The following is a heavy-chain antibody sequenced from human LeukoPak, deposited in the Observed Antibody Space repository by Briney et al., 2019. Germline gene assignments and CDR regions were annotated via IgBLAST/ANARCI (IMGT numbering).Heavy chain of an antibody. D-gene: IGHD5-12*01. CDR2: IYYSGST. CDR1: GGSISSYY. J-gene: IGHJ4*02. CDR3: ARHDAHSGYAIDVDYFDY. V-gene: IGHV4-59*08. Sequence: SETLSLTCTVSGGSISSYYWSWIRQPPGKGLEWIGYIYYSGSTNYNPSLKSRVTISVDTSKNQFSLKLSSVTAADTAVYYCARHDAHSGYAIDVDYFDYWGQGTLVTVSS.